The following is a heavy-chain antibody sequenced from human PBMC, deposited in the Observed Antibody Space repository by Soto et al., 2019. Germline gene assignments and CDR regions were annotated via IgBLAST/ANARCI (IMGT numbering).Heavy chain of an antibody. D-gene: IGHD4-17*01. CDR3: ASPGPDYGDYASNAFDI. CDR1: GYTFTYRY. CDR2: ITPFNGNT. J-gene: IGHJ3*02. Sequence: QMQLVQSGAEVKKTGSSVKVSCKASGYTFTYRYLHWVRQAPGQALEWMGWITPFNGNTNYAQKFQDRVTITRDRSMSTAYMELSSLRSEDTAMYYCASPGPDYGDYASNAFDIWGQGTMVTVSS. V-gene: IGHV1-45*02.